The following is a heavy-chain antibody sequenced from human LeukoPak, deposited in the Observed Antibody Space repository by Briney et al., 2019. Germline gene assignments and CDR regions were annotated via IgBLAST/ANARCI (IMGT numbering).Heavy chain of an antibody. D-gene: IGHD5-18*01. CDR1: GFTFSSYG. V-gene: IGHV3-30*02. CDR2: IRYDGSNK. Sequence: GGSLRLSCAASGFTFSSYGMHWVRQAPGKGLEWVAFIRYDGSNKYYANSVKGRSTISRDNSKNTLYLQMNSLRAEDTAVYYCAKERDTAMVTIDYWGQGTLVTVSS. CDR3: AKERDTAMVTIDY. J-gene: IGHJ4*02.